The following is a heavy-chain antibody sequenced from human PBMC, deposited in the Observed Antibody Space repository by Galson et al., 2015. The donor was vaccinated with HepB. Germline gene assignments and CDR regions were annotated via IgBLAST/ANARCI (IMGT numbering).Heavy chain of an antibody. CDR1: GYTFTSYY. V-gene: IGHV1-46*01. J-gene: IGHJ4*02. CDR2: INPSGGST. Sequence: SVKVSCKASGYTFTSYYMHWVRQAPGQGLEWMGIINPSGGSTSYAQKFQGRVTMTRDTSTSTVYMELSSLRSEDTAVYYCAREARKNHTTVTRLFDYWGQGTLVTVSS. D-gene: IGHD4-17*01. CDR3: AREARKNHTTVTRLFDY.